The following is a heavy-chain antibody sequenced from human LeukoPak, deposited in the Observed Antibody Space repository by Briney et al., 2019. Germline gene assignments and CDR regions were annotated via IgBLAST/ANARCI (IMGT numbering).Heavy chain of an antibody. CDR1: GFTFDGHA. Sequence: GGSLRLSCAASGFTFDGHAIHWVRQAPGKGLEWVSLIRADGRSTSSADSVKGRFTISRDNSKNSVYLQMNSLKTEDTALYYCTKGGQRGLYYFDSWGQGTLVTVSS. J-gene: IGHJ4*02. V-gene: IGHV3-43*02. CDR2: IRADGRST. CDR3: TKGGQRGLYYFDS.